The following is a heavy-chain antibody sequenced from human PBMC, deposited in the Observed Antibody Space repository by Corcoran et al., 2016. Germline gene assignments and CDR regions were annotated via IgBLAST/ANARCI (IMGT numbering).Heavy chain of an antibody. CDR2: IYYSGST. D-gene: IGHD2-15*01. CDR3: ARAAGYCSGGSCYNPLDD. CDR1: GGSISSGGYY. Sequence: QVQLQESGPGLVKPSQTLSLPCTVSGGSISSGGYYWSWIRQHPGKGLEWIGYIYYSGSTYYNPSLKSRVTISVDTSKNQFSLKLSSVTAAAPAGYYCARAAGYCSGGSCYNPLDDWGQGILVTGAS. J-gene: IGHJ4*02. V-gene: IGHV4-31*03.